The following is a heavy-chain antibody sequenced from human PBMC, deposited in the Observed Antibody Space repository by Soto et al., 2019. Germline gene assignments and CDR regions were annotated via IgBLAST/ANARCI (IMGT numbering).Heavy chain of an antibody. CDR2: IHHSGST. Sequence: SDTLSLTCNFHGASISSGGYYWTWIRQHPGKGLEWIGNIHHSGSTFYNPSLKSRVSISVDTSKNQFSLKLSSVTAADTAVYFCVRGVLSWGQGTLVTVS. J-gene: IGHJ1*01. D-gene: IGHD3-10*01. CDR3: VRGVLS. V-gene: IGHV4-31*03. CDR1: GASISSGGYY.